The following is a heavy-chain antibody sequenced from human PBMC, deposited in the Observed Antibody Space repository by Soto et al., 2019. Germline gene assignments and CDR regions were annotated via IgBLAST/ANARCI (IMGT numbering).Heavy chain of an antibody. V-gene: IGHV4-39*01. J-gene: IGHJ5*02. CDR1: GGSISSSSYY. CDR2: IYYSGST. Sequence: PSETLSLTCTVSGGSISSSSYYWGWIRQSPGKGLEWIGNIYYSGSTYYNPSLKSRVTMSVDTSNNQFSLKLSSVTAADTAVYYCARQASGYYYGWFDPWGQGTLVTVSS. D-gene: IGHD3-22*01. CDR3: ARQASGYYYGWFDP.